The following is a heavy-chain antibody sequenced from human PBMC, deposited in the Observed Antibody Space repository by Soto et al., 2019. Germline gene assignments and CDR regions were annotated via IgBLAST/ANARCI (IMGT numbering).Heavy chain of an antibody. CDR3: ARDRRYSYGYGPIDY. Sequence: PGGSLRLSCAASGFTFSSYGMHWVRQAPGKGLEWVAVIWYDGSNKYYADSVKGRFTISRDNSKNTLYLQMNSLRAEDTAVYYCARDRRYSYGYGPIDYWGQGTLVTVSS. D-gene: IGHD5-18*01. J-gene: IGHJ4*02. CDR2: IWYDGSNK. CDR1: GFTFSSYG. V-gene: IGHV3-33*01.